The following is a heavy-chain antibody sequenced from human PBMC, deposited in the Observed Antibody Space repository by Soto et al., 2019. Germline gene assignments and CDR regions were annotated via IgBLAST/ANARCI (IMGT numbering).Heavy chain of an antibody. V-gene: IGHV3-33*01. D-gene: IGHD3-10*01. J-gene: IGHJ6*03. CDR2: IWYDGSNK. CDR1: GFTFSSYG. CDR3: ARAFKRTGYYMDV. Sequence: GGSLRLSCAASGFTFSSYGMHWVRQAPGKGLEWVAVIWYDGSNKYYADSVKGRFTISRDNSKNTLYLQMNSMRAEDTAVYYCARAFKRTGYYMDVWGKGTTVTVSS.